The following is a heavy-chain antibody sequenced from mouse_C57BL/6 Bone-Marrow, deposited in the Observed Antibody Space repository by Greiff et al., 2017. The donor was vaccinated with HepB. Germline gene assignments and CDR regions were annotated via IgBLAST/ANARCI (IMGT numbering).Heavy chain of an antibody. CDR1: GFTFSSYG. CDR2: ISSGGSDT. V-gene: IGHV5-6*01. D-gene: IGHD1-1*01. J-gene: IGHJ2*01. Sequence: EVQGVESGGDLVKPGGSLKLSCAASGFTFSSYGMSWVRQTPDKRLEWVATISSGGSDTYYPDSVKGRFTISRDNTKNTLYLQMSSLKSEDKTMYYCASGGITTVVADDWGQGTTLTVSS. CDR3: ASGGITTVVADD.